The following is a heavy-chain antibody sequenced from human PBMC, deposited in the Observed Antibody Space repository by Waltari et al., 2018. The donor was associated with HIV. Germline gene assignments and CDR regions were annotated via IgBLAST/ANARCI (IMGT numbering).Heavy chain of an antibody. V-gene: IGHV3-74*01. CDR3: ARRHSSEGILDY. J-gene: IGHJ4*02. CDR2: INSDESST. Sequence: EVQLVESGGGLVQPGGSLRLSCAASGFTFSSYWMPWVRQGPGKGLVWVSRINSDESSTLYADSVKGRFTISRDNAKNTLYLQMNSLRAEDTAVYYCARRHSSEGILDYWGQGTLVTVSS. D-gene: IGHD6-19*01. CDR1: GFTFSSYW.